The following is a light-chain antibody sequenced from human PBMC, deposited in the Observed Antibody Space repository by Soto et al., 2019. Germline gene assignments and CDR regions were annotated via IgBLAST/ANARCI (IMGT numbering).Light chain of an antibody. CDR2: DIS. Sequence: EFVLTQSPATLSLSPGERAILSCRASQSVAGSLAWYQQKPGQAPRLLIYDISTRAAAIPARFSGSGSGTDCTLTVSSLEPEDFALYYCQQRSNRITFGKGTRLEIK. J-gene: IGKJ5*01. V-gene: IGKV3-11*01. CDR3: QQRSNRIT. CDR1: QSVAGS.